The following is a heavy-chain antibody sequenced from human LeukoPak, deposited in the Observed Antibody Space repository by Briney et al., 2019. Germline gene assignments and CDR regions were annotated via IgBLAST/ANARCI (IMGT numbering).Heavy chain of an antibody. V-gene: IGHV3-64*01. Sequence: GGSLRLSCAASGFIFSNYAIHWVRQAPGKGLEYVSGIGSNGGSTYYANSVKGRFTISRDNSKNTLHLQIGSLRAEDMAVYYCARRLAGTLWVGFDSWGQGTLVTVSS. J-gene: IGHJ4*02. CDR2: IGSNGGST. CDR1: GFIFSNYA. D-gene: IGHD2-15*01. CDR3: ARRLAGTLWVGFDS.